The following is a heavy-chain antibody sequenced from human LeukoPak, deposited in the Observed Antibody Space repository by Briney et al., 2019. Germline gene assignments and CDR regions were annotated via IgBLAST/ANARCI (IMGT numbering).Heavy chain of an antibody. D-gene: IGHD3-10*01. V-gene: IGHV3-21*01. J-gene: IGHJ4*02. Sequence: GGSLRLSRAASGFTFSSYSMNWVRQAPGKGLEWVSSISSSSSYIYYADSVKGRFTISRDNAKNSLYLQMNSLRAEDTAVYYCARDRGSGSYWEYTFDYWGQGTLVTVSS. CDR1: GFTFSSYS. CDR3: ARDRGSGSYWEYTFDY. CDR2: ISSSSSYI.